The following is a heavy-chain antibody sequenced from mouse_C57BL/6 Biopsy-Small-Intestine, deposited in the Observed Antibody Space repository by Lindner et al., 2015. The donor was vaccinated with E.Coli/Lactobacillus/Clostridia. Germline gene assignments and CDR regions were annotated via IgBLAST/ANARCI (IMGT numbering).Heavy chain of an antibody. J-gene: IGHJ1*03. CDR3: ARGDFYYGSSRYFDV. CDR1: GYTFTDYN. CDR2: INLTMVVT. Sequence: VQLQESGPELVKPGASVKMSCKASGYTFTDYNMHWVKQSHGKSLEWIGYINLTMVVTSYNQKFKGKATLTVNKSSSTAYMELRSLTSEDSAVYYCARGDFYYGSSRYFDVWGTGTTVTVSS. D-gene: IGHD1-1*01. V-gene: IGHV1-22*01.